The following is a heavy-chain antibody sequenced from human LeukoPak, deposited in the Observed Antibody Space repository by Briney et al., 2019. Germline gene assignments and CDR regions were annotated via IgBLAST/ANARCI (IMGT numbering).Heavy chain of an antibody. CDR3: ARDPYYDILTGYFDY. CDR2: ISSSSSYI. J-gene: IGHJ4*02. CDR1: GFTFSSYS. D-gene: IGHD3-9*01. Sequence: PGGSLRLSCAASGFTFSSYSMNWVRQAPGKGLEWVSSISSSSSYIYYADSVKGRFTISRDNAKNSLYLQMNSLRAEDTAVYYCARDPYYDILTGYFDYWGQGTLVTVSS. V-gene: IGHV3-21*01.